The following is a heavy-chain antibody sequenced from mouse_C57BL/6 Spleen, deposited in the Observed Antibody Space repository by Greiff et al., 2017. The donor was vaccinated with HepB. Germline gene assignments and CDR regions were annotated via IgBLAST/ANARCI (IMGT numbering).Heavy chain of an antibody. D-gene: IGHD2-2*01. CDR3: ARGGVTPYYFDY. J-gene: IGHJ2*01. CDR2: INPNNGGT. CDR1: GYTFTDYY. V-gene: IGHV1-26*01. Sequence: EVQLQQSGPELVKPGASVKISCKASGYTFTDYYMNWVKQSHGKSLEWIGDINPNNGGTSYNQKFKGKATLTVDKSSSTAYMELRSLTSEDSAVYYCARGGVTPYYFDYWGQGTTLTVSS.